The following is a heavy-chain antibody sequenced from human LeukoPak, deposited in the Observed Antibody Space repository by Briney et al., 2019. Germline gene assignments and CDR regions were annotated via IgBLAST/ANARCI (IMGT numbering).Heavy chain of an antibody. CDR3: ARDGVKGGSYRRPRYNWFDP. CDR2: ISSYNGNT. CDR1: GYTFTSYG. J-gene: IGHJ5*02. D-gene: IGHD1-26*01. V-gene: IGHV1-18*01. Sequence: GASVKVSCKASGYTFTSYGISWVRQAPGQGLEWMGWISSYNGNTNYAQKLQGRVTMTTDTSTSTAYMELRSLRSDDTAVYYCARDGVKGGSYRRPRYNWFDPWGQGTLVTVSS.